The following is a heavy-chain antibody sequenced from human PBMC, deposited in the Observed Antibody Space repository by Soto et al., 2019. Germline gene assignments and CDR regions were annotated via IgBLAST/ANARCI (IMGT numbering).Heavy chain of an antibody. V-gene: IGHV1-3*05. D-gene: IGHD6-19*01. J-gene: IGHJ4*02. CDR1: GYTFTGYA. CDR3: ARAVAVAADFDY. Sequence: QVQLVQSGAEEKKPGASVKVSCKASGYTFTGYAMHWVRQAPGQRLEWMGWINAGNGNTKYSQQFQGRVTITRDTAARTAYMELSSLRSEDTAVYYCARAVAVAADFDYWGQGTLVTVSS. CDR2: INAGNGNT.